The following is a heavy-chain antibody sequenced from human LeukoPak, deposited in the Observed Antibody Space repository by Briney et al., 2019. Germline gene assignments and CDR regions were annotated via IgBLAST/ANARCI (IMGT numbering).Heavy chain of an antibody. J-gene: IGHJ4*02. V-gene: IGHV3-74*01. Sequence: QSGGSLRLSCAASGFTFSSYWMHWVRQAPGKGLVWVSRINSDGSSTSYADSVKGRFTISRDNAKNTLYLQMNSLRAEDTAVYYCAHFGLWFGEKDLDYWGQGTLVTVSS. CDR2: INSDGSST. CDR1: GFTFSSYW. CDR3: AHFGLWFGEKDLDY. D-gene: IGHD3-10*01.